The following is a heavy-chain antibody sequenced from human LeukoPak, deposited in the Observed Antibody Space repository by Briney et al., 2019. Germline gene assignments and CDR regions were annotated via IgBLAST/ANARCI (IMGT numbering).Heavy chain of an antibody. D-gene: IGHD3-3*01. CDR2: IYHSGST. J-gene: IGHJ4*02. CDR3: ASTTRGTYYDFWSGYSSGRDFDY. CDR1: GGSISSSSYY. V-gene: IGHV4-39*07. Sequence: SETLSLTCTVSGGSISSSSYYWGWIRQPPGKGLEWIGSIYHSGSTYYNPSLKSRVTISVDRSKNQFSLKLSSVTAADTAVYYCASTTRGTYYDFWSGYSSGRDFDYWGQGTLVTVSS.